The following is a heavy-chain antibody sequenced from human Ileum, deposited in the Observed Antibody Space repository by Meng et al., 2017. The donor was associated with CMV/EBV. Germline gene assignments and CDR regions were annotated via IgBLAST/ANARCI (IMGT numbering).Heavy chain of an antibody. CDR2: ISAYDGNT. Sequence: ASVKVSCKASGYTFTSYGISWVRQAPGQGLEWMGWISAYDGNTKSAQKFQGRVTVTTDTSTNTAYMELRSLRSDDTAVYYCARGQYYLYYDFMDVWGQGTTVTVSS. CDR1: GYTFTSYG. D-gene: IGHD3-16*01. J-gene: IGHJ6*02. CDR3: ARGQYYLYYDFMDV. V-gene: IGHV1-18*01.